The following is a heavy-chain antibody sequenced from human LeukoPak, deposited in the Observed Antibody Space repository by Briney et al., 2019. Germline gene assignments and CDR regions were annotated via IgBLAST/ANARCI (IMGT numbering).Heavy chain of an antibody. CDR1: GYTFTGYY. J-gene: IGHJ6*02. V-gene: IGHV1-2*02. CDR3: ARDKRRSYGMDV. D-gene: IGHD1-1*01. Sequence: GASVKVSCKASGYTFTGYYMHWVRQAPGQGLEWMGWINPNSGGTNYAQKLQGRVTMTTDTSTSTAYMELRSLRSDDTAVYYCARDKRRSYGMDVWGQGTTVTVSS. CDR2: INPNSGGT.